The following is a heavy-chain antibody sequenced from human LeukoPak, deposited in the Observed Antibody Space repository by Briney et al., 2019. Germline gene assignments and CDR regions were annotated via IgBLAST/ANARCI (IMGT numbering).Heavy chain of an antibody. V-gene: IGHV3-66*04. Sequence: GGSLRLSCAASGFTFSTYVMRWVRQAPGKGLEWVSVIYSGGSIYYADSVKGRFTISRDKSKNTLYLQMNSLRAEDTAVYYCARLPTGSSLHYWGQGTLVTVSS. D-gene: IGHD6-6*01. CDR2: IYSGGSI. J-gene: IGHJ4*02. CDR1: GFTFSTYV. CDR3: ARLPTGSSLHY.